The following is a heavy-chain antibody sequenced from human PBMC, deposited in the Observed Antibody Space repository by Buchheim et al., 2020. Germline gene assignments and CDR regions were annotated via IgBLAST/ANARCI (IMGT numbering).Heavy chain of an antibody. J-gene: IGHJ4*02. CDR1: GGSISGSGYY. V-gene: IGHV4-39*01. CDR2: TLYSGIT. D-gene: IGHD4-23*01. CDR3: ARSVEDSTSVANFDY. Sequence: QLQLQESGPGLVKPSETLSLTCTVSGGSISGSGYYWGWIRQPPGRGLEWIGSTLYSGITYYNPSLKSRVTISVDTSKNQLSLKLTSVTAADTAVFYCARSVEDSTSVANFDYWGQGTL.